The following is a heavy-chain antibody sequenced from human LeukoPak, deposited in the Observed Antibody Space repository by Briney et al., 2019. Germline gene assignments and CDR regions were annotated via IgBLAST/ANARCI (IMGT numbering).Heavy chain of an antibody. Sequence: SETLSLTCNVSGGSISSYYWSWIRRPPGKGLEWIGDIYYSGSTNYNTSLKSRVTISVDRSKNQFSLKVSSVTAADTAVYYCARVLSSSSKVFDYWGQGTLVTVSS. CDR3: ARVLSSSSKVFDY. V-gene: IGHV4-59*01. CDR1: GGSISSYY. J-gene: IGHJ4*02. CDR2: IYYSGST. D-gene: IGHD6-6*01.